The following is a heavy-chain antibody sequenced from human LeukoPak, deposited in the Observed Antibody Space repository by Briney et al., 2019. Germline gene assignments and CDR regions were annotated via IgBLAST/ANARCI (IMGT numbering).Heavy chain of an antibody. CDR2: IYHTGST. CDR3: ARYVPVKTGTTRSSFDF. CDR1: GDSISSSNYY. D-gene: IGHD1-1*01. V-gene: IGHV4-39*07. J-gene: IGHJ4*02. Sequence: SETLSLTCTVSGDSISSSNYYWGWIRQPPGKGLEWIGSIYHTGSTFKNPSLESRVTISVDASKNQFSLKLSSVTAADTAVYYCARYVPVKTGTTRSSFDFWGQGTLVTVSS.